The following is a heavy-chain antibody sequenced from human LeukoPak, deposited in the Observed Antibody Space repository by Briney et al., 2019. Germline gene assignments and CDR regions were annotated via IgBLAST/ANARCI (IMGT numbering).Heavy chain of an antibody. CDR2: INPNSGGT. CDR3: ARVRSRERWLQLGPANAFDI. V-gene: IGHV1-2*02. D-gene: IGHD5-24*01. CDR1: GYTFTGYY. J-gene: IGHJ3*02. Sequence: GASVKVSCKASGYTFTGYYMHWVRQAPGQGLEWMGWINPNSGGTNYAQKFQGRVTMTRDTSISTAYMELSSLRSEDTAVYYCARVRSRERWLQLGPANAFDIWGQGTMVTVSS.